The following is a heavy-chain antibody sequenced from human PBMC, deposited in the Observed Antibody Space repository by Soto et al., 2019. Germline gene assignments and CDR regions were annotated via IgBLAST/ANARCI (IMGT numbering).Heavy chain of an antibody. CDR2: ITDGLTK. J-gene: IGHJ4*02. V-gene: IGHV3-48*02. CDR3: ARDTSHGVTIGGLDS. CDR1: GFSFSNYN. D-gene: IGHD3-16*01. Sequence: GGSLRLSCAASGFSFSNYNMNWVRQAPGKGLEWVAHITDGLTKHYADFVQSRFIISEDNAKNSLYLELTDLRDDDTAVYYCARDTSHGVTIGGLDSWGQGTLVTVSS.